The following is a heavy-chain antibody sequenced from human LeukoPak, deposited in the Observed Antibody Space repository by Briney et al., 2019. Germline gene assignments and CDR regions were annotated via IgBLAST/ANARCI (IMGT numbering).Heavy chain of an antibody. CDR3: ARVTQDGWFDP. J-gene: IGHJ5*02. D-gene: IGHD2-21*02. Sequence: PGGSLRLSRAASGFTFSDHYMDWVRQAPGKGLEWVGRTRNKANSYTTEYAPPVKGRFTISRADSKHSLYLQMNSLKTEDTAVYYCARVTQDGWFDPWGQGTLVTVSS. V-gene: IGHV3-72*01. CDR1: GFTFSDHY. CDR2: TRNKANSYTT.